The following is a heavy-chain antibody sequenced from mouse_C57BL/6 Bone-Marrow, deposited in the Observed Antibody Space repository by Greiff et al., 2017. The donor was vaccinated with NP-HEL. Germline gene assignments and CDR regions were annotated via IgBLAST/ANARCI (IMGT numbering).Heavy chain of an antibody. J-gene: IGHJ2*01. D-gene: IGHD2-5*01. Sequence: QVQLQQSGAELVRPGASVTLSCKASGYTFTDYEMHWVKQTPVHGLEWIGAIDPETGGTAYNQKFKGKAILTADKSSSTAYMELRSLTSEDSAVYYCTRKSNYGYYFDYWGQGTTLTVSS. CDR3: TRKSNYGYYFDY. CDR1: GYTFTDYE. V-gene: IGHV1-15*01. CDR2: IDPETGGT.